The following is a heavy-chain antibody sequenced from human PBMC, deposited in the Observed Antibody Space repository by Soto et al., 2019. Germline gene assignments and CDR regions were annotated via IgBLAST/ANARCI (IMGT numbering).Heavy chain of an antibody. CDR3: ARAVEMYASGWYYFDY. D-gene: IGHD6-19*01. CDR2: IYYSEST. V-gene: IGHV4-59*01. J-gene: IGHJ4*02. Sequence: QVQLQESGPGLVKPSETLPLTCTVSGGSISSYYWSWIRQPPGKGLEWIGFIYYSESTNYNPSLQSRVTISVDTSKNQFSLRLTSVTAADTAVYYCARAVEMYASGWYYFDYWGQGTLVTVSS. CDR1: GGSISSYY.